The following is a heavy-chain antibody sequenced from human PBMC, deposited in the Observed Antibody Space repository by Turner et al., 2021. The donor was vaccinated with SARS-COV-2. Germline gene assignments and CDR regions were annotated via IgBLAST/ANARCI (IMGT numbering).Heavy chain of an antibody. Sequence: QITLKESGPTLVKPTQTLTLTCTFSGFSLSTSGVGVAWIRQPPGKALEWLALIYWDDDKRYSPSLKSRLTITKDTSKNQVVLTMTNMDPVDTATYYFAHKVVAAIFDYWGQGTLVTVSS. CDR2: IYWDDDK. D-gene: IGHD2-15*01. J-gene: IGHJ4*02. CDR3: AHKVVAAIFDY. CDR1: GFSLSTSGVG. V-gene: IGHV2-5*02.